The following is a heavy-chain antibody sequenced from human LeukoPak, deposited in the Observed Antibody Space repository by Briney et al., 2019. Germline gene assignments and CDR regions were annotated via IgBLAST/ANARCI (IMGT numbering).Heavy chain of an antibody. CDR1: GGSISGFY. J-gene: IGHJ4*02. CDR3: AREYGDLDY. Sequence: PSETLSLTCTVSGGSISGFYWGWIRQPAGEGLEWIGRINPNGGTNYNPSLKSRVTMSTDTSSNKFSLKLRSVTAADTAVYYCAREYGDLDYWGRGTLVTVSS. V-gene: IGHV4-4*07. CDR2: INPNGGT. D-gene: IGHD4-17*01.